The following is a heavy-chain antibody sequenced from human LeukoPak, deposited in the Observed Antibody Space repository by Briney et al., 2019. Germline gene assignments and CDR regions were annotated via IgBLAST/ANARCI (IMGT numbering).Heavy chain of an antibody. CDR3: ARDRDSNYVQGGPLSNHFDY. CDR2: MNPNSGNT. Sequence: ASVKVSCKASGYTFASYDINWVRQATGQGLEWMGWMNPNSGNTGYAQKFQGRVTMTRNTSISTAYMELSSLRSEDTAVYYCARDRDSNYVQGGPLSNHFDYWGQGTLVTVSS. V-gene: IGHV1-8*01. J-gene: IGHJ4*02. D-gene: IGHD4-11*01. CDR1: GYTFASYD.